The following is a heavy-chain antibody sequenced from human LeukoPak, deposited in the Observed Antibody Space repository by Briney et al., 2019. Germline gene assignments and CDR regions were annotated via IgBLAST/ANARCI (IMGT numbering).Heavy chain of an antibody. V-gene: IGHV3-23*01. CDR2: ISGSGGST. J-gene: IGHJ4*02. CDR1: GFTFSSYA. CDR3: ASHSSSSRSFEY. Sequence: PGGSLRLSCAASGFTFSSYAMSWVRQAPGKGLEWVSAISGSGGSTYYADSVKGRFTITRDNSKNTLYLQMSSLRVEDTAVYYCASHSSSSRSFEYWGQGILVTVSS. D-gene: IGHD6-6*01.